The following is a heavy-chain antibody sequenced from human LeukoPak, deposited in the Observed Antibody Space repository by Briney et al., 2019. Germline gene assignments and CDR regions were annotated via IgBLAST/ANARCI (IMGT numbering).Heavy chain of an antibody. J-gene: IGHJ4*02. CDR3: ATDDGTTGLPGY. CDR1: GFTFTTYG. D-gene: IGHD1-14*01. V-gene: IGHV3-33*01. CDR2: IWHDGTIK. Sequence: GGSLRLSCEASGFTFTTYGMHWVRQAPGKGLEWVAVIWHDGTIKDYADSAKGRFTISRDNSNNTLYLQMSSLRADDTAVYYCATDDGTTGLPGYWGQGTLVTVSS.